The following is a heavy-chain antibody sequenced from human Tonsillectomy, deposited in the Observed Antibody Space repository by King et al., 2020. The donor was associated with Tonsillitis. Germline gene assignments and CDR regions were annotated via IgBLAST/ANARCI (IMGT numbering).Heavy chain of an antibody. D-gene: IGHD3-9*01. CDR1: GGTFSSYA. J-gene: IGHJ4*02. V-gene: IGHV1-69*01. Sequence: QLVQSGTEVKKPGSSVKVSCKASGGTFSSYAISWVRQAPGQGLEWMGGIIPSFNAANYAQKFQGRVTITADESTSTAYMELSSLRSEDTAVYYCAQPRGGQYIDWRFSDWGQGTLVTVSS. CDR3: AQPRGGQYIDWRFSD. CDR2: IIPSFNAA.